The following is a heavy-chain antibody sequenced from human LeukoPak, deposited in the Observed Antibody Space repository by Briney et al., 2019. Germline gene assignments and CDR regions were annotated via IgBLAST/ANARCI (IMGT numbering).Heavy chain of an antibody. V-gene: IGHV4-34*01. J-gene: IGHJ4*02. CDR2: INHSGRT. Sequence: SETLSLTCAVYGGSFSGYYWSWIRQPPGKGLEWIGEINHSGRTNYNPSLKSRVTISVDTSKNQFSLKLSAVTAAGTAVYYWATYLWARPFDYWGQGTLITVSS. D-gene: IGHD3-16*01. CDR1: GGSFSGYY. CDR3: ATYLWARPFDY.